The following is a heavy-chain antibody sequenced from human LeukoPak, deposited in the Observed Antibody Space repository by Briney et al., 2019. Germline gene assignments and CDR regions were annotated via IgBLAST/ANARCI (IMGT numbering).Heavy chain of an antibody. CDR2: ISWDGGST. V-gene: IGHV3-43*01. D-gene: IGHD4-11*01. J-gene: IGHJ4*02. CDR1: GFTFDDYT. Sequence: GGSLRLSCAASGFTFDDYTMHWVRHAPGKGLEWVSLISWDGGSTYYADSVKGRFTISRDNSKNTLYLQMNSLRAENTAVYYCAREAPDDYTFDYWGQGTLVTVSS. CDR3: AREAPDDYTFDY.